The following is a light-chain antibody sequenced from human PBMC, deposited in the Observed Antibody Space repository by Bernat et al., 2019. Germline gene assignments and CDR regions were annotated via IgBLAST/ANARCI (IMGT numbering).Light chain of an antibody. J-gene: IGLJ2*01. CDR2: HAS. V-gene: IGLV1-47*02. CDR3: ASWDDTLTSGV. Sequence: QSVLTQPPSASGTPGQRVTISCSGSYSNIGNNYVYWYQQLPGTAPKVLISHASQRAPGVPDRFSGSMSGNSASLAISGLRSDDEATYYCASWDDTLTSGVFGGGTTLTVL. CDR1: YSNIGNNY.